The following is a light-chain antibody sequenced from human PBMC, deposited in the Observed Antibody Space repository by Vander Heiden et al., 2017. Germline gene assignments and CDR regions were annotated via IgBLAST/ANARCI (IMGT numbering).Light chain of an antibody. CDR2: DVT. J-gene: IGLJ1*01. V-gene: IGLV2-11*01. CDR1: SSDGGGDNY. Sequence: QSALTQPRSVSGSPGQSLTISCTGTSSDGGGDNYVSWYQQHPGKAPNLLIYDVTKRPSGVPDRFSGSKFGNTASLTISGLQAEDEADYYCCSYAGSYSFYVFGTGTEVTVL. CDR3: CSYAGSYSFYV.